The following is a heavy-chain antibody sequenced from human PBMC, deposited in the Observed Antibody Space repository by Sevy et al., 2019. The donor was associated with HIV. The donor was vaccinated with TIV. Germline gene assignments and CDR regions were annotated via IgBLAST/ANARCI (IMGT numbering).Heavy chain of an antibody. Sequence: ASVKVSCKASGYTFTNYGFSWVRQAPGQGLEWMGWISAYNGNTNYAQKFQGRVTMTTDTSTSTAYMELRSLTSDDTAVYYCARLRKWLAVHYFEYWGQGTLVTVSS. CDR3: ARLRKWLAVHYFEY. D-gene: IGHD6-19*01. V-gene: IGHV1-18*01. CDR2: ISAYNGNT. J-gene: IGHJ4*02. CDR1: GYTFTNYG.